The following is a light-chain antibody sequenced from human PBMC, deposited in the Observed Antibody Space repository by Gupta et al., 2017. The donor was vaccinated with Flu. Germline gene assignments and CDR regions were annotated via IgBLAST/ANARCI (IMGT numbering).Light chain of an antibody. CDR3: LQRSGWPDT. CDR2: DAS. CDR1: QSVGTF. Sequence: EIVLTQSPATLSSSPGERATLSCRASQSVGTFLAWYQQKPGQAPRLLIYDASKRATAIPGRFSGRGSGTDFTLTISSLEPEDFALYYCLQRSGWPDTFGGGTKLEIK. J-gene: IGKJ4*01. V-gene: IGKV3-11*01.